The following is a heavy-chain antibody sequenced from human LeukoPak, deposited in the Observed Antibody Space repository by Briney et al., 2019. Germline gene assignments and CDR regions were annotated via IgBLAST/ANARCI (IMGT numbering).Heavy chain of an antibody. CDR3: ARTFLSGDGYKVGYFDY. V-gene: IGHV3-53*01. J-gene: IGHJ4*02. D-gene: IGHD5-24*01. CDR1: GFTFSNSY. Sequence: PGGSLRLSCAASGFTFSNSYMSWVRQAPGKGLEWVSLIYPSGNIYYADSVKGRFTISRDNSKNTLFLQMSRLRAEDTAIYYCARTFLSGDGYKVGYFDYWGQGTLVTVSS. CDR2: IYPSGNI.